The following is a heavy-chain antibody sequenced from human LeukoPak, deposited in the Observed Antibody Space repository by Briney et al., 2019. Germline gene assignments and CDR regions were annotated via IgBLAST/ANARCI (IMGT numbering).Heavy chain of an antibody. D-gene: IGHD6-13*01. Sequence: GASVKVSCKASGYTFTSYGITWVRQAPGQGLEWLGWISPYNGNAHYAQKLQGRVTMTTDTSTSTAYMELRSLRSDDTAVYYCARDQERYSSSWYVSANFWGQGTLVTVSS. CDR1: GYTFTSYG. CDR3: ARDQERYSSSWYVSANF. J-gene: IGHJ4*02. V-gene: IGHV1-18*01. CDR2: ISPYNGNA.